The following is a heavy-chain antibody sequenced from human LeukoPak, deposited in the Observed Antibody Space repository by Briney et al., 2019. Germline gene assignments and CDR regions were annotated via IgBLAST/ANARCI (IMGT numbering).Heavy chain of an antibody. D-gene: IGHD6-19*01. Sequence: GGSLRLSCAASGFDFSIYRMNWVRQAPGKGLEWVSYIHLSGTPTHYAEVVKGRFSISRDNAKNSLYLQMNSLRAEDTAVYYCARDRAFGSGWKPPNPWGQRTLVTVSS. V-gene: IGHV3-48*04. CDR2: IHLSGTPT. J-gene: IGHJ5*02. CDR1: GFDFSIYR. CDR3: ARDRAFGSGWKPPNP.